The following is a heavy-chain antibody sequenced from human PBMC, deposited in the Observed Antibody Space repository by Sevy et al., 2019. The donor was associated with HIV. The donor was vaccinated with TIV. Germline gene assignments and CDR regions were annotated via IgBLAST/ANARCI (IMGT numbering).Heavy chain of an antibody. CDR2: INPNSGGT. V-gene: IGHV1-2*06. Sequence: ASVKVSCKASGYTFTGYCMHWVRQAPGQGLEWMGRINPNSGGTNYAQKFQGRVTMTRDTSISTAYMELSRLRSDDTAVYYCARDFLYCRSTSCYEGYYYYYGMDVWGQGTTVTVSS. D-gene: IGHD2-2*01. J-gene: IGHJ6*02. CDR1: GYTFTGYC. CDR3: ARDFLYCRSTSCYEGYYYYYGMDV.